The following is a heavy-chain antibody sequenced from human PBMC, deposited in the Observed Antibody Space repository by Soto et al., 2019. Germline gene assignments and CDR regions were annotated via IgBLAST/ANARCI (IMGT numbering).Heavy chain of an antibody. CDR3: ARDKHETVNRGIGFDL. CDR1: GDSVSSKSAA. V-gene: IGHV6-1*01. Sequence: SQTLSLTCGISGDSVSSKSAAWNWVRQSPLRGLEWLGRTYYRSKWYNNYAVSVKGRITVNPDTSTNQFSLQLDSVTPEDTAVYYCARDKHETVNRGIGFDLWGQGRLVTGXS. J-gene: IGHJ5*02. CDR2: TYYRSKWYN. D-gene: IGHD2-21*01.